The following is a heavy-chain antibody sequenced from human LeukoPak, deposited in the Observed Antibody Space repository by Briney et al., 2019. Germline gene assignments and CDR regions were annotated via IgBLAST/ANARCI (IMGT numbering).Heavy chain of an antibody. Sequence: SETLSLTCAVYGGSFSGYYWSWIRQPPGKGLEWIGEINHSGSTNYNPSLKSRVTISVDTSKNQFSLKLSSVTAADTAVYYCARVGYYDSSGYYYRTRYYYYYMDVWGKGTTVTVSS. CDR3: ARVGYYDSSGYYYRTRYYYYYMDV. J-gene: IGHJ6*03. CDR2: INHSGST. V-gene: IGHV4-34*01. D-gene: IGHD3-22*01. CDR1: GGSFSGYY.